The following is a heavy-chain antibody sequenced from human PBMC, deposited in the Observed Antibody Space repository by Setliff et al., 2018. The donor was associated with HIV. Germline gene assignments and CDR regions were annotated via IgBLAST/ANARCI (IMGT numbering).Heavy chain of an antibody. CDR3: ARETQTGSGSYLH. V-gene: IGHV1-46*01. D-gene: IGHD3-10*01. CDR1: GYTFRNYY. J-gene: IGHJ4*02. Sequence: ASVKVSCKTSGYTFRNYYVNWVRQAPGQGLEWMGIINCKNGDTSYAQIFQGRVAVTSDTSTSTVYMDLTGLRPEDTAVYYCARETQTGSGSYLHWGRGTLVTVSS. CDR2: INCKNGDT.